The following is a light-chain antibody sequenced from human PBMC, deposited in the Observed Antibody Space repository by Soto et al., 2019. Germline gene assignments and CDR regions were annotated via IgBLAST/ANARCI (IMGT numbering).Light chain of an antibody. CDR3: QQYGSSPAYT. Sequence: EIVLRRSPGPLSLSQGERATPSSRASQSVSTGYLAGYKQKPGQAPRLLTYGDSSRSPCIPDRCSGSGSGTDFTLTISRLEPEDFAVYYCQQYGSSPAYTFGQGTKLEIK. CDR2: GDS. J-gene: IGKJ2*01. CDR1: QSVSTGY. V-gene: IGKV3-20*01.